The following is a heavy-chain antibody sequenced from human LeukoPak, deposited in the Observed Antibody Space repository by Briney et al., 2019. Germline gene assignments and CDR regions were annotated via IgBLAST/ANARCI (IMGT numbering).Heavy chain of an antibody. V-gene: IGHV3-23*01. D-gene: IGHD6-19*01. CDR2: ISGSGGST. CDR3: AKGIDKYSSGWYLADY. J-gene: IGHJ4*02. CDR1: GFTFSSYA. Sequence: AGGSLRLSCAASGFTFSSYAMSWVRQAPGKGLEWVSAISGSGGSTYYADSVKGRFTISRDNSKNTLYLQMNSLRAEDTAVYYCAKGIDKYSSGWYLADYWGQGTLVTVSS.